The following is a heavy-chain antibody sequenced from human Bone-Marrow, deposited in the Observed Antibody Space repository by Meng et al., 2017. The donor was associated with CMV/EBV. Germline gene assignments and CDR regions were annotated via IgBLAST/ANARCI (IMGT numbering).Heavy chain of an antibody. CDR1: GFTFSSYA. CDR3: ARGDYWAAAGTRSDY. V-gene: IGHV3-30*04. CDR2: ISYDGSNK. Sequence: GGSLRLSCAASGFTFSSYAMHWVRQAPGKGLEWVAVISYDGSNKYYADSVKGRFTISRDNSKNTLYLQMNSLRAEDTAAYFCARGDYWAAAGTRSDYWGQGSLVTASS. D-gene: IGHD6-13*01. J-gene: IGHJ4*02.